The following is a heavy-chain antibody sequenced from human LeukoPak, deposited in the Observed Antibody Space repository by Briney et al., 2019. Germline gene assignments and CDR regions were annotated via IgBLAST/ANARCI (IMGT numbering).Heavy chain of an antibody. D-gene: IGHD3-3*01. CDR2: INHSGST. Sequence: SETLSLTCAVYGGSFSGYYCSWIRQPPGKGLEWIGEINHSGSTNYNPSLKSRVTISVDTSKNQFSLKLSSVTAADTAVYYCARRGPYDFWSGYYRDAFDIWGQGTMVTVSS. V-gene: IGHV4-34*01. CDR1: GGSFSGYY. J-gene: IGHJ3*02. CDR3: ARRGPYDFWSGYYRDAFDI.